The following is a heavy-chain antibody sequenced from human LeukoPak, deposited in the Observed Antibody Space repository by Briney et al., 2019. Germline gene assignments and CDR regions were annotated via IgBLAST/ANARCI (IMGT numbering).Heavy chain of an antibody. Sequence: TGESLKISCKGSGYTFTNYWIGWVRQMPGKGLEFMGIIYPGDSDTRYSPSFQGQVTISVDKSINTAYLQWSSLKASDSAMYYCARAGYSNRWDGVDYWGQGTLVTVSS. D-gene: IGHD2/OR15-2a*01. J-gene: IGHJ4*02. CDR3: ARAGYSNRWDGVDY. V-gene: IGHV5-51*01. CDR2: IYPGDSDT. CDR1: GYTFTNYW.